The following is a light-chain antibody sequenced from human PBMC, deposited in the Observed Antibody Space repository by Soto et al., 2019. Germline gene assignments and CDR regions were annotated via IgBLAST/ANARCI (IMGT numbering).Light chain of an antibody. J-gene: IGLJ2*01. V-gene: IGLV2-23*01. Sequence: QSVLTQPASVSGSPGQSITISYTGTSGDVGSYNLVSWYQQHPGKAPKLMIYEGSKRPSGVSNRFSGSKSGNTASLTISGLQPEDEADYYCCSYAGSSTVVFGGGTKVTVL. CDR2: EGS. CDR1: SGDVGSYNL. CDR3: CSYAGSSTVV.